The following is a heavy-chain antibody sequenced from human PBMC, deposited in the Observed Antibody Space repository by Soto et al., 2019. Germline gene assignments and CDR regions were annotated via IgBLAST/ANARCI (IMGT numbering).Heavy chain of an antibody. CDR3: VRQEIFRDSPGVYYCTTGGDASKTGY. CDR2: VYNTGGS. Sequence: SETLSLTCTVSSGPSSSYNWGWIRQSPGRRLEWIGYVYNTGGSGYNPSLESRVTISADTSTNIISLTLTSVTAADTAVYYCVRQEIFRDSPGVYYCTTGGDASKTGYWGQGTLVTVSS. J-gene: IGHJ4*02. V-gene: IGHV4-59*08. CDR1: SGPSSSYN. D-gene: IGHD1-1*01.